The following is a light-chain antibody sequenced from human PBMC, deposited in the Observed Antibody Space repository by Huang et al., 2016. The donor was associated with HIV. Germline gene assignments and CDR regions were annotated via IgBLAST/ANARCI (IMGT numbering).Light chain of an antibody. CDR2: RAS. CDR3: QHYYNYPLI. V-gene: IGKV1-8*01. J-gene: IGKJ3*01. CDR1: QHIDTY. Sequence: IRMTQSPSSLSASTGDRVTITCRASQHIDTYLAWYQQRPGSAPKLLIYRASTLQTDVPSRFSGNGSGTDFTLNINCLQSEDVAIYYCQHYYNYPLIFGPGTRVD.